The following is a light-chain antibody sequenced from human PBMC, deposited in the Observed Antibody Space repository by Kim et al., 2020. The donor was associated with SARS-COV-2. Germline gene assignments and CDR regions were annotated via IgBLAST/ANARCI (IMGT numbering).Light chain of an antibody. J-gene: IGKJ5*01. V-gene: IGKV1-5*01. CDR3: QQYTNYPLT. CDR1: QGISSW. Sequence: IQMTQSPSTLSASVGDRVTITCRASQGISSWLAWYQQKPGKVPKLLIYAASALESGVPSRFSGSGSGTDFTLTISCLQPDDFATYYCQQYTNYPLTFGQGTQLEIK. CDR2: AAS.